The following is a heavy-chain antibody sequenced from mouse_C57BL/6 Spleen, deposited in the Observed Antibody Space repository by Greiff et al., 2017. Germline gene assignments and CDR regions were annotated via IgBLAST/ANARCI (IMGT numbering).Heavy chain of an antibody. V-gene: IGHV1-64*01. CDR1: GYTFTSYW. CDR2: IHPNSGST. Sequence: QVQLQQPGAELVKPGASVKLSCKASGYTFTSYWMHWVKQRPGQGLEWIGMIHPNSGSTNYNEKFKSKATLTVDKSSSTAYMQLSSLTSEDSAVYYCAREGLSGYFDDWGQGTTLTVSS. D-gene: IGHD3-2*02. CDR3: AREGLSGYFDD. J-gene: IGHJ2*01.